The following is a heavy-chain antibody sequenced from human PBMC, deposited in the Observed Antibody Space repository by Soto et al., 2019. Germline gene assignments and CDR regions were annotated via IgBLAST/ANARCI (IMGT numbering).Heavy chain of an antibody. D-gene: IGHD2-15*01. J-gene: IGHJ4*02. Sequence: PGGSLRLSCAASGFTFSDYYMNWIRQSPGKGLEWVSHISGSSSYTNYADSVKGRFTISRDNVKNSLYLQMNSLRAADTAVYYCARAPDIVVVVAATPGYFDYWGQGTLVTVSS. CDR1: GFTFSDYY. CDR3: ARAPDIVVVVAATPGYFDY. V-gene: IGHV3-11*05. CDR2: ISGSSSYT.